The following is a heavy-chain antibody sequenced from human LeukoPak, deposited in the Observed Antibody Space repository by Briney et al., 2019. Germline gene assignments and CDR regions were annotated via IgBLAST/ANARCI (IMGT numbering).Heavy chain of an antibody. D-gene: IGHD4-23*01. V-gene: IGHV4-31*03. CDR3: ARDLDYGGNFYAFDI. CDR2: IYYSGST. Sequence: SETLSLTCTVSGGSISSGGYYWSWIRQHPGKGLEWIGYIYYSGSTYYNPSLKSRVTISVDTSKNQFSLKLSSVTAADTAVYYCARDLDYGGNFYAFDIWGQGTMVTVYS. CDR1: GGSISSGGYY. J-gene: IGHJ3*02.